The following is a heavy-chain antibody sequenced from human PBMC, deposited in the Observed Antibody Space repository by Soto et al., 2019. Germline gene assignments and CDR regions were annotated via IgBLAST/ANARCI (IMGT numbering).Heavy chain of an antibody. CDR2: ISAHNGNT. CDR1: GYAFTTYG. Sequence: QVHLVQSGAEVKKPGASVKVSCQGSGYAFTTYGITWVRQAPGQGLEWMGWISAHNGNTNYAQKLQGGVTVTRDTSTSTAYMELRSLRYDGTAVYYCARGRYGDYWGQGALVTVSS. CDR3: ARGRYGDY. J-gene: IGHJ4*02. V-gene: IGHV1-18*01. D-gene: IGHD1-1*01.